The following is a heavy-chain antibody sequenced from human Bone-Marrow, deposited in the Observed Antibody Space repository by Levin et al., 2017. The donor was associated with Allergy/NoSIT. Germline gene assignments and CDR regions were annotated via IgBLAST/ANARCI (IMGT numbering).Heavy chain of an antibody. CDR2: FCTSENT. V-gene: IGHV4-4*07. CDR3: AGAGSVGHYYWYFEL. Sequence: SETLSLTCTVSGGSISSYCWSWIRQPAGKGLEWIGRFCTSENTNYNPSLKSRVTMSVDTSKNHFALNLGSVTAADTAVYYCAGAGSVGHYYWYFELGGRGTQVTVFS. J-gene: IGHJ2*01. CDR1: GGSISSYC. D-gene: IGHD3-3*01.